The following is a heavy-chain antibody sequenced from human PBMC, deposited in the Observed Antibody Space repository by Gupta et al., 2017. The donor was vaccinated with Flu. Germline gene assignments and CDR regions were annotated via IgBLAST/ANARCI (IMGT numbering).Heavy chain of an antibody. D-gene: IGHD3-22*01. CDR1: GFTLSSFI. J-gene: IGHJ3*02. V-gene: IGHV3-23*04. CDR3: AKDRYSYDDSGYLIEDAFDI. Sequence: QLVESGGGLVQHGGSLRLLCASSGFTLSSFIMTWVRQDPGRGLEWVSSITGDGGSTYYRDSVDGRFTISRDNSKSTLFLQMNSLIAEDTAMYYCAKDRYSYDDSGYLIEDAFDIWGQGTVVTVSS. CDR2: ITGDGGST.